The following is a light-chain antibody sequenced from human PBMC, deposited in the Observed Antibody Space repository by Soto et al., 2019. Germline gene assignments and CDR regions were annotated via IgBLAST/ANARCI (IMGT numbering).Light chain of an antibody. Sequence: EIVMTQSPATLSVSPGERATLSCRARQSVGNSVAWYQQKPGQAPRLLIHGASTRASGIPGTFSGSGSGTEFTLTINSLQSEDFAEYYCHQYYNWPLTFGGGTKVDIK. V-gene: IGKV3-15*01. CDR1: QSVGNS. J-gene: IGKJ4*01. CDR3: HQYYNWPLT. CDR2: GAS.